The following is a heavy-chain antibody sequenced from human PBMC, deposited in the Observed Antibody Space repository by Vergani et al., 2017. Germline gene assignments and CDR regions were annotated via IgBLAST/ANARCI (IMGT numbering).Heavy chain of an antibody. J-gene: IGHJ6*03. Sequence: QLQLQESGPGLVKPSETLSLTCTVSGGSISSSSYYWGWIRQPPGKGLEWIGRIYYSGCTYYNPSLKSRVTISVDTSKNQFSLKLSSVTAADTAVYYCARAVSYYYDSSGYYYSHYMDVWGQGTTVTVSS. V-gene: IGHV4-39*07. CDR3: ARAVSYYYDSSGYYYSHYMDV. D-gene: IGHD3-22*01. CDR2: IYYSGCT. CDR1: GGSISSSSYY.